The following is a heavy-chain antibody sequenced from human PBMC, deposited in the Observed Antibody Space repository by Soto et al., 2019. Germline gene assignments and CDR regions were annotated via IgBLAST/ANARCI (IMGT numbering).Heavy chain of an antibody. J-gene: IGHJ6*02. CDR3: AREGYCTSTTCDTEKFFDFYGMDV. V-gene: IGHV1-18*01. D-gene: IGHD2-2*01. Sequence: ASVKVSCKASGYTFINHGLSWVRRAPGQGLEWMGWISGYNGYTNFAQKIQGRVTMTRDTSTSTAYMELRSLRSDDTAVYYCAREGYCTSTTCDTEKFFDFYGMDVWGQGTTVTVSS. CDR2: ISGYNGYT. CDR1: GYTFINHG.